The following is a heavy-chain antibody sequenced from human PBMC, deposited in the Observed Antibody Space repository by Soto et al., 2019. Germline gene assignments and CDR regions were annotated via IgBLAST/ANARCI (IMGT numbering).Heavy chain of an antibody. CDR1: GFTLRTYA. J-gene: IGHJ5*02. CDR3: AKDAEYNDGLWFMDS. D-gene: IGHD2-8*02. Sequence: GGPLRLSCAAYGFTLRTYAMTWVRQAPGKGLECVSGVNVSDCQIHYAYSVKGRFTISKDNSKNTLYLQMSSLRDEDTALYYCAKDAEYNDGLWFMDSWGQGSRGTVSS. V-gene: IGHV3-23*01. CDR2: VNVSDCQI.